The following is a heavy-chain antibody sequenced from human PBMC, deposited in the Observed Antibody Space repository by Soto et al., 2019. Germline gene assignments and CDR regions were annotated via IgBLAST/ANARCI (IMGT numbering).Heavy chain of an antibody. CDR3: AKSSSGLRDYFDS. Sequence: PGGSLRLSCAASGFSRSSFSMHWVRQAPGKGLEWVATTSYDDLNTFYGESVRGRFSISIDTSKNTLFLQMDSLKTEDTAVYFCAKSSSGLRDYFDSWGRGTLVTVSS. CDR1: GFSRSSFS. CDR2: TSYDDLNT. D-gene: IGHD3-10*01. V-gene: IGHV3-30-3*02. J-gene: IGHJ4*02.